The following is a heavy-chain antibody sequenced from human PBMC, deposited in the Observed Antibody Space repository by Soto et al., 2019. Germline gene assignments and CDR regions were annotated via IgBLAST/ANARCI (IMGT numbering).Heavy chain of an antibody. CDR3: ARDRDWAFDF. Sequence: EVQLVESGGGLVQPGGSLRLSCVASGFTFSTYSINWVRQAPGKGLEWVSYISTSGGAIYYADSVKGRFTISRDNAKNSVSLQKNSLRDEDTAMYYCARDRDWAFDFWGQGTLVTVSS. V-gene: IGHV3-48*02. CDR2: ISTSGGAI. J-gene: IGHJ4*02. CDR1: GFTFSTYS. D-gene: IGHD3-9*01.